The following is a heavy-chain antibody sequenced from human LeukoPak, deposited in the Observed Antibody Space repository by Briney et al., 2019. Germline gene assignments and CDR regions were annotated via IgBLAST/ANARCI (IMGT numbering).Heavy chain of an antibody. J-gene: IGHJ6*03. CDR3: ATGYSYGSVYYYYMDV. V-gene: IGHV1-24*01. Sequence: ASVKVSCKVSGYTLTELSMHWVRQAPGKGLAWMGGFDPEDGETIYAQKFQGRVTMTEDTSTDTAYMELSSLRSEDTAVYYCATGYSYGSVYYYYMDVWGKGTTVTDS. CDR1: GYTLTELS. D-gene: IGHD5-18*01. CDR2: FDPEDGET.